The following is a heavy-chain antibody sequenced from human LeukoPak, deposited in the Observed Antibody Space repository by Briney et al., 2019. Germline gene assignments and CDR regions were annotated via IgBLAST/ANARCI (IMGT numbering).Heavy chain of an antibody. D-gene: IGHD3-22*01. J-gene: IGHJ6*03. V-gene: IGHV1-2*06. CDR2: INPKSDGT. Sequence: ASVKVSCKASGYTFIDYHLHWVRQAPGQGLEWMGRINPKSDGTNYAQKFQGRVTMTRDTSISTAYMELSSLRSDDTAVYFCVRDIDYYDSSGFGGGYYYYYYMDVWGRGTTVTVSS. CDR3: VRDIDYYDSSGFGGGYYYYYYMDV. CDR1: GYTFIDYH.